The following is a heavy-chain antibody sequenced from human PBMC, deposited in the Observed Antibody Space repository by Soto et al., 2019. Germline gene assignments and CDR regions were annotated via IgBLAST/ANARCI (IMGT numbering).Heavy chain of an antibody. Sequence: SETLSLTCTVSGGSISSSSYYWGWIRQPPGKGLEWIGSIYYSGSTYYNPSLKSRVTISVDTSKNQLSLKLSSVTAADTAVYYCARRSYSYGYVNWFDPWGQGTLVTVSS. CDR2: IYYSGST. J-gene: IGHJ5*02. CDR1: GGSISSSSYY. CDR3: ARRSYSYGYVNWFDP. D-gene: IGHD5-18*01. V-gene: IGHV4-39*01.